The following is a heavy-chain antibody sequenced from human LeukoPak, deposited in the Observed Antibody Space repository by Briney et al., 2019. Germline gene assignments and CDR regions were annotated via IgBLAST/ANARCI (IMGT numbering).Heavy chain of an antibody. CDR3: ARSRDVGDSYYGMDV. J-gene: IGHJ6*02. Sequence: PGMSLRLSCAASGFTFGNYGMHWVRQAPGKELEWVAVIWYDGANRYYADSAKGRFTISRDTSKNTLDLQMNSLRAEDTAVYYCARSRDVGDSYYGMDVWGQGTTVTVSS. CDR2: IWYDGANR. CDR1: GFTFGNYG. D-gene: IGHD2-21*01. V-gene: IGHV3-33*01.